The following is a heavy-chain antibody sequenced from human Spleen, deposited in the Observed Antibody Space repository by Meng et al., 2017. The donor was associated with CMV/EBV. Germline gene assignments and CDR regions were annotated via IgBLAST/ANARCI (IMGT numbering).Heavy chain of an antibody. Sequence: SVKVSCKASGYTFTGYYMHWVRQAPGQGLEWMGGIIPIFGTANYAQKFQGRVTITTDESTSTAYMELSSLRSEDTAVYYCAIAYCGGDCYSDFDYWGQGTLVTVSS. CDR1: GYTFTGYY. D-gene: IGHD2-21*01. J-gene: IGHJ4*02. CDR3: AIAYCGGDCYSDFDY. V-gene: IGHV1-69*05. CDR2: IIPIFGTA.